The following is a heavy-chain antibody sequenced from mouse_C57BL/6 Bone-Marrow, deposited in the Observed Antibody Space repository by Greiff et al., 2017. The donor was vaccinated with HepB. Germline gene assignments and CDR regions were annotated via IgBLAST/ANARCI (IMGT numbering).Heavy chain of an antibody. CDR2: IYPGSGNT. Sequence: QVQLQQSGPELVKPGASVKISCKASGYSFTSYYIHWVKQRPGQGLEWIGWIYPGSGNTKYNEKFKGKATLTADTSSSTAYMQLSSLTSEDSAVYYCASSLYYYGSDYFDYWGQGTTLTVSS. CDR3: ASSLYYYGSDYFDY. V-gene: IGHV1-66*01. CDR1: GYSFTSYY. D-gene: IGHD1-1*01. J-gene: IGHJ2*01.